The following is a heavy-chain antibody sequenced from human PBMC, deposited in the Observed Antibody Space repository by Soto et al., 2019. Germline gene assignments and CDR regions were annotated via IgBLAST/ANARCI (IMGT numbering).Heavy chain of an antibody. D-gene: IGHD4-17*01. V-gene: IGHV4-59*01. CDR3: ARYGDYVPASDI. Sequence: SETLSLTCTVSGGSISSYYWSWIRQPPGKGLEWIGYIYYSGSTNYNPSLKSRVTISVDTSKNQFSLKLSSVTAADTAVYYCARYGDYVPASDIWGQGTMVTVSS. CDR1: GGSISSYY. J-gene: IGHJ3*02. CDR2: IYYSGST.